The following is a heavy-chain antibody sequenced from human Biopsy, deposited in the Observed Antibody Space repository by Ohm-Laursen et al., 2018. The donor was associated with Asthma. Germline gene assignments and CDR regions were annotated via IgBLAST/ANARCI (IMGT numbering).Heavy chain of an antibody. CDR1: GYTFINYA. J-gene: IGHJ3*02. CDR3: ARTYFDFLTGQVHDAFAM. Sequence: ASVKVSCKASGYTFINYAIHWARQAPGHSLEWMGWIKAANGNTKYSQKFQGRLTISRDTSASTAYMDLSSLRSEDTAVYYCARTYFDFLTGQVHDAFAMWGQGTMVTVSS. V-gene: IGHV1-3*01. CDR2: IKAANGNT. D-gene: IGHD3-9*01.